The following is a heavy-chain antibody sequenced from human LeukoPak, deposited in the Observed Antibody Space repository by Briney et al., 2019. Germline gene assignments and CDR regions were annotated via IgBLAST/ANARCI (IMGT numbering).Heavy chain of an antibody. CDR3: ARSFVSGDGYNVGYFDY. V-gene: IGHV3-53*01. Sequence: GRSLRLSCAASGLTVSSNYMSWVRQARGKGLEWVSLIYSGGSTYYADSVKGRFTISRDNSKNSLYLQMNSLSAEDTAVYYCARSFVSGDGYNVGYFDYWGQGTLVTVSS. D-gene: IGHD5-24*01. CDR1: GLTVSSNY. J-gene: IGHJ4*02. CDR2: IYSGGST.